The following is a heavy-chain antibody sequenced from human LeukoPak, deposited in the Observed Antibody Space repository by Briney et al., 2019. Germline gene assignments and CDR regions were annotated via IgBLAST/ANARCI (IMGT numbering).Heavy chain of an antibody. CDR1: GGSVSSTSYY. CDR2: IYHSGST. CDR3: ARAGAANERARFDY. D-gene: IGHD6-13*01. V-gene: IGHV4-39*01. Sequence: SETLSLTCTVSGGSVSSTSYYWGWIRQPPGKGLEWIGSIYHSGSTYYNPSLKSRVTISVDTSKNQFSLKLSSVTAADTAVYYCARAGAANERARFDYWGQGTLVTVSS. J-gene: IGHJ4*02.